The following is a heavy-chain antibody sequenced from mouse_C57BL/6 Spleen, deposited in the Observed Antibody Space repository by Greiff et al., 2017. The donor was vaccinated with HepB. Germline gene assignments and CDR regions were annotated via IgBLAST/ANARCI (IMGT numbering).Heavy chain of an antibody. CDR1: GYTFTSYW. V-gene: IGHV1-53*01. J-gene: IGHJ4*01. D-gene: IGHD4-1*01. Sequence: VQLQQPGTELVKPGASVKLSCKASGYTFTSYWMHWVKQRPGQGLEWIGNINPSNGGTNYNEKFKSKATLTVDKSSSTAYMQLSSLTSEDSAFYYCARSGDPYYYAMDYWGQGTSVTVSS. CDR3: ARSGDPYYYAMDY. CDR2: INPSNGGT.